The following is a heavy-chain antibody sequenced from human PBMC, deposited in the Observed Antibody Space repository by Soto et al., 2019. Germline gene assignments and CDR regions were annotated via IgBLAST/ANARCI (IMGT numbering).Heavy chain of an antibody. V-gene: IGHV1-69*12. CDR1: GDSFSNYA. J-gene: IGHJ4*02. Sequence: QVQLVQSGAEVKKPGSSVKVSCKAYGDSFSNYAISWVRQAPGQGLEWMGGVIPRFGSPRYAQEFQGRVTITADESTTTVYMELSSLRSEDTAVYYCARDRYHDRSGTYYYESAYWGQGTLVTVAS. CDR2: VIPRFGSP. D-gene: IGHD3-22*01. CDR3: ARDRYHDRSGTYYYESAY.